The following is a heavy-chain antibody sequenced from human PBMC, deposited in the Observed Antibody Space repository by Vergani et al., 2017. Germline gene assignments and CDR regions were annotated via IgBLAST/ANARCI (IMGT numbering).Heavy chain of an antibody. J-gene: IGHJ5*02. CDR1: GYSFTSYW. D-gene: IGHD3-22*01. CDR3: ARVGWSYYDSSGYYYAPGGWFDP. V-gene: IGHV5-10-1*03. Sequence: EVQLVQSGAEVKKPGESLRISCKGSGYSFTSYWISWVRQMPGKGLEWIGRIDPSDSYTNYSPSFQGHVTNSADKSISTAYLQWSSLKASDTAMYYCARVGWSYYDSSGYYYAPGGWFDPWGQGTLVTVSS. CDR2: IDPSDSYT.